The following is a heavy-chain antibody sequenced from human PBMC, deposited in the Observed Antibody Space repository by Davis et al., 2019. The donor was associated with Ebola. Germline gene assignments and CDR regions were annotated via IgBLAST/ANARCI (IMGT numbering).Heavy chain of an antibody. V-gene: IGHV4-34*01. J-gene: IGHJ1*01. CDR1: GFTFSSYS. Sequence: ESLKISCVASGFTFSSYSISWVRQAPGKGLEWIGEINHSGSTNYNPSLKSRVTISVDTSKNQFSLKLSSVTAADTAVYYCARHRFSSSSAYFQYWGQGTLVTVSS. CDR3: ARHRFSSSSAYFQY. CDR2: INHSGST. D-gene: IGHD6-6*01.